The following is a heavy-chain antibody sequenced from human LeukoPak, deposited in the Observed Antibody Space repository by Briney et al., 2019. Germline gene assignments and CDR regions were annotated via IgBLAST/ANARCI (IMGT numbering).Heavy chain of an antibody. J-gene: IGHJ4*02. CDR1: GYSFTGYY. V-gene: IGHV1-2*02. Sequence: ASVKVSCKASGYSFTGYYMHWVRQAPGRGFEWMGWINPNTGRTNYAQTFQGRVTMTRDTSISIVYMELSRLTSNDTALYFCARDNGYYPDHWGQGTLVTVSS. CDR3: ARDNGYYPDH. CDR2: INPNTGRT. D-gene: IGHD3-3*01.